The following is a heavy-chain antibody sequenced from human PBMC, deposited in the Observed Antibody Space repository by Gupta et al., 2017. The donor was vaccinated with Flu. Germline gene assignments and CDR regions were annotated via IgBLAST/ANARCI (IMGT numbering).Heavy chain of an antibody. Sequence: QVQLVQSGAEVKKPGASVKVSCKASGYTFTSYDINWVRQATGQGLEWMGWMNPNSGNTGYAQKFQGRVTMTRNTSISTAYMELSSLRSEDTAVYYCARGVTIYNYGENWFDPWGQGTLVTVSS. CDR2: MNPNSGNT. J-gene: IGHJ5*02. D-gene: IGHD4-17*01. V-gene: IGHV1-8*01. CDR3: ARGVTIYNYGENWFDP. CDR1: GYTFTSYD.